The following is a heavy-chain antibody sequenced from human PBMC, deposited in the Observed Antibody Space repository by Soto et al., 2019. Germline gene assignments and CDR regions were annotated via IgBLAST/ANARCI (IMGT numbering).Heavy chain of an antibody. CDR2: IYYSGST. J-gene: IGHJ5*02. CDR3: ARLLGLRWFDP. D-gene: IGHD1-7*01. Sequence: LEILSLTCTVSGGSISSYYLSWIRQPPGKGLEWIGYIYYSGSTNYNPSLKSRVTISVDTSKNQFSLKLSSVTAADTAVYYCARLLGLRWFDPWGQGTLVTVSS. CDR1: GGSISSYY. V-gene: IGHV4-59*08.